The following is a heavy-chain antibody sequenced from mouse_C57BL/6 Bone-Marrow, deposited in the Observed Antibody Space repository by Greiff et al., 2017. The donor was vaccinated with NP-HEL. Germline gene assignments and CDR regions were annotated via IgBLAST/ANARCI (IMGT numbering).Heavy chain of an antibody. D-gene: IGHD1-1*01. J-gene: IGHJ3*01. V-gene: IGHV1-61*01. CDR1: GYTFTSYW. CDR2: IYPSDSAT. Sequence: VQLQQPGAELVRPGSSVKLSCKASGYTFTSYWMDWVKQRPGQGLEWIGNIYPSDSATHYNQKFKDKATLTVDKSSSTAYMQLSSLTSEDSAVYYCARSVYYGSKAYWGQGTLVTVSA. CDR3: ARSVYYGSKAY.